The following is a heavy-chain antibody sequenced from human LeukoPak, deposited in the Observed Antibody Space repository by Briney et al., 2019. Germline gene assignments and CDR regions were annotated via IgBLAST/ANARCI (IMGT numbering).Heavy chain of an antibody. Sequence: SETLSLTCTVSGGFTSPYKWSWIRQPPGKGLEWIGFVYNSGSTNYNPSLKSRVTISVDTSKNQFSLKLTSVSAADTAVYYCAREWPAFDRWAQGTMVTVSS. J-gene: IGHJ3*02. CDR1: GGFTSPYK. D-gene: IGHD5-24*01. CDR3: AREWPAFDR. V-gene: IGHV4-4*08. CDR2: VYNSGST.